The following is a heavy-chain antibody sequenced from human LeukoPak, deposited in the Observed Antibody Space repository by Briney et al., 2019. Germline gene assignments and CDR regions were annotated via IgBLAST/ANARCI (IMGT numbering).Heavy chain of an antibody. V-gene: IGHV6-1*01. D-gene: IGHD6-19*01. J-gene: IGHJ5*02. CDR3: ARWQQWLDRFNWFDP. CDR2: TYYRSKWYN. Sequence: SQTLSLTCALSGDSVSSISAAWNWIRQSPSRGLEWLGRTYYRSKWYNDYAVSVKSRITINPDTSKNQFSLQLNSVTPEDTAVYYCARWQQWLDRFNWFDPWGQGTLVTVSS. CDR1: GDSVSSISAA.